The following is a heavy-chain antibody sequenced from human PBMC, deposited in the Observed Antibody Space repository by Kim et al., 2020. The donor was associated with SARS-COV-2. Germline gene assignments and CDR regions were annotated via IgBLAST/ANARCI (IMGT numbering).Heavy chain of an antibody. V-gene: IGHV1-69*01. CDR3: ARGFGEENAFDI. Sequence: NYAQKFQGRVTITADESTSTAYMELSSLRSEDTAVYYCARGFGEENAFDIWGQGTMVTVSS. J-gene: IGHJ3*02. D-gene: IGHD3-10*01.